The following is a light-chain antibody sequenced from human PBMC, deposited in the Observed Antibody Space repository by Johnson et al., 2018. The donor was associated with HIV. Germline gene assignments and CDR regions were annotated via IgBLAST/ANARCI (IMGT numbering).Light chain of an antibody. J-gene: IGLJ1*01. CDR3: GTWDSSLSAPYV. CDR2: ENN. CDR1: SSNIGSNS. V-gene: IGLV1-51*02. Sequence: QSVLTQPPSVSAAPGQKVTISCSGRSSNIGSNSVSWYQQLPGTAPKLLIYENNKRPSGIPDRFSGYKSGPSATLGIPGLQPGDEADYYCGTWDSSLSAPYVFGTRTKVTVL.